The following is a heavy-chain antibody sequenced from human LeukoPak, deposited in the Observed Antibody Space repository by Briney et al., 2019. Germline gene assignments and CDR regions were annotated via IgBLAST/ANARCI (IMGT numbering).Heavy chain of an antibody. CDR2: ISSSSSYI. D-gene: IGHD2-8*02. J-gene: IGHJ3*02. CDR3: ARDPRVMYWRSVSDAFDI. V-gene: IGHV3-21*01. CDR1: GFTFSSYS. Sequence: GGSLRLSCAASGFTFSSYSMNWVRQAPGKGLEWVSSISSSSSYIYYADSVKGRFTISRDNAKNSLYLQMNSLRAEDTAVYYCARDPRVMYWRSVSDAFDIWGQGTMVTVSS.